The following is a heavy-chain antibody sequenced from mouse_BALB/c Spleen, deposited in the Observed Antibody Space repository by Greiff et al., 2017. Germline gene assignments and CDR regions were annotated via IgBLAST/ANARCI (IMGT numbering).Heavy chain of an antibody. Sequence: EVQGVESGGGLVQPGGSRKLSCAASGFTFSSFGMHWVRQAPEKGLEWVAYISSGSSTIYYADTVKGRFTISRDNPKNTLFLQMTSLRSEDTAMYYCARSPTRLYYAMDYWGQGTSVTVSS. D-gene: IGHD1-2*01. J-gene: IGHJ4*01. CDR1: GFTFSSFG. CDR2: ISSGSSTI. V-gene: IGHV5-17*02. CDR3: ARSPTRLYYAMDY.